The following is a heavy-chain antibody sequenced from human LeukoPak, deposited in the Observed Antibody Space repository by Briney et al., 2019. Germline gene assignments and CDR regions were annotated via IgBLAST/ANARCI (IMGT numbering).Heavy chain of an antibody. CDR3: AREAYCGGPSCFAVNYMDV. CDR2: IKGDGSET. D-gene: IGHD2-21*01. J-gene: IGHJ6*03. Sequence: GGSLRLSCVASGSGFTFSGYWMGWVRQAPGERLEWVANIKGDGSETYYVDSVEGRFSVSRDNSKNSVYLQMNSLRGDDTALYRCAREAYCGGPSCFAVNYMDVWGKGTTVTVSS. CDR1: GSGFTFSGYW. V-gene: IGHV3-7*01.